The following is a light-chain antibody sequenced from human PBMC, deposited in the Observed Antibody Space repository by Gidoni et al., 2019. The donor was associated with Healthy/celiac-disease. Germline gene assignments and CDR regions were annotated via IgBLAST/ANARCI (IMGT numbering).Light chain of an antibody. CDR1: SSDVGGYNY. CDR2: DVS. V-gene: IGLV2-14*01. Sequence: ALTQPASVSGSTGQTITLSCTGTSSDVGGYNYVSWYQQHPGNAPKLMIYDVSQRPSGVSNRFSGSKSGNTASLTISVLQAEDEADYYCSSYTSSSTRVFGTGTKVTVL. CDR3: SSYTSSSTRV. J-gene: IGLJ1*01.